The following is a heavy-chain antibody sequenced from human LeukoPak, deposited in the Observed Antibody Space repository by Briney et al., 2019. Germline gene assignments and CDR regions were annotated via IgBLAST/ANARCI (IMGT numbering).Heavy chain of an antibody. CDR2: IYYSGST. Sequence: SQTLSLTCTVSGGSISSGSYSWNWIRQPAGKGLEWIGYIYYSGSTNYNPSLKSRVTISVDTSKNQFSLKLSSVTAADTAVYYCARDPLGGSGSYDYWGQGTLVTVSS. CDR1: GGSISSGSYS. D-gene: IGHD3-10*01. J-gene: IGHJ4*02. CDR3: ARDPLGGSGSYDY. V-gene: IGHV4-61*10.